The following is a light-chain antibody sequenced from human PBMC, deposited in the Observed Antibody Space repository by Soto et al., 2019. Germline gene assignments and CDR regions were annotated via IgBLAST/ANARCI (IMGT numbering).Light chain of an antibody. Sequence: EIVMTQSPATLSVSPGERATLSCRASQSVSSNLAWYQQKPGQAPRLLIYHASTRATGIPARFSGSESVTEFTLTISGLQSEDFAVYYCQQYSNRPRTFGQGTKVDIK. J-gene: IGKJ1*01. CDR1: QSVSSN. CDR2: HAS. V-gene: IGKV3-15*01. CDR3: QQYSNRPRT.